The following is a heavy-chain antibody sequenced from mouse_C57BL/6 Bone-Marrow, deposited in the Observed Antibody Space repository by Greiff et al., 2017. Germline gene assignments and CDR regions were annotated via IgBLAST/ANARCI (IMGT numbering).Heavy chain of an antibody. CDR3: AREDYYYGSSYDYYAMDY. CDR2: SSDGGSYT. V-gene: IGHV5-4*01. D-gene: IGHD1-1*01. Sequence: EVHLVESGGGLVKPGGSLKLSCAASGFTFSSYAMSWVRQTPAKRLEWVATSSDGGSYTYYPDNVKGRFTISRDNAKNNLYLQMSHLKSEDTAMYYCAREDYYYGSSYDYYAMDYWGQGTSVSVSS. CDR1: GFTFSSYA. J-gene: IGHJ4*01.